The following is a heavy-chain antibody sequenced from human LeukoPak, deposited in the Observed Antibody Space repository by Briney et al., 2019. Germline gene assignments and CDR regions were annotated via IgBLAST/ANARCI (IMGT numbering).Heavy chain of an antibody. CDR3: ARVLWNGDYPRFDY. J-gene: IGHJ4*02. CDR2: IYSGGTT. V-gene: IGHV3-53*01. CDR1: GFTVSSNY. Sequence: KPGGSLRLSCAASGFTVSSNYMNWVRQAPGKGLEWVSIIYSGGTTYYADSVKGRFTISRDNSKNTLYLQMNSLRAEDTAVYYCARVLWNGDYPRFDYWGQGTLVTVSS. D-gene: IGHD4-17*01.